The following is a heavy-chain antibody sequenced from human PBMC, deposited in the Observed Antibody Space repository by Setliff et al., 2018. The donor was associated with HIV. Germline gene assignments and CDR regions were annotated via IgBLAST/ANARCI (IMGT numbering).Heavy chain of an antibody. D-gene: IGHD3-10*01. CDR3: ARILDMSSRTRTLYHAMDV. Sequence: PGGSLRLSCAASGFTFSNYWMGWVRQAPGKGLEWVSFISVSGFTIHYADSVQGRFTISRDNARNSLSLQLNSLRADDTAVYYCARILDMSSRTRTLYHAMDVWGRGTTVTVSS. CDR2: ISVSGFTI. J-gene: IGHJ6*02. V-gene: IGHV3-48*03. CDR1: GFTFSNYW.